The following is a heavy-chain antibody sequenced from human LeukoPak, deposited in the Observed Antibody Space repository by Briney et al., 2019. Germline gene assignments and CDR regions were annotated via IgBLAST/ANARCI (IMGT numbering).Heavy chain of an antibody. CDR2: IYYSGNT. V-gene: IGHV4-59*01. CDR3: AREKISGKQRGVFDY. J-gene: IGHJ4*02. CDR1: GGSISSYY. Sequence: PSETLSLTCIVCGGSISSYYWSWIRQPPGEGLEWIGYIYYSGNTNYNPSLKSRATISIDTSKNQFSLRLRSVTAADTAINYCAREKISGKQRGVFDYCGQGTLVTVSS. D-gene: IGHD1-26*01.